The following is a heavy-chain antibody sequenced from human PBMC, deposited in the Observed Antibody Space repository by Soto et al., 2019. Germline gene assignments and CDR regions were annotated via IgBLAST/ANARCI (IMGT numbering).Heavy chain of an antibody. J-gene: IGHJ4*02. CDR1: GGSISSNY. Sequence: SETLSLTCTVSGGSISSNYWTWIRHPPGKGLEWIGYVYNSVSTNYNPSLKRRVTISEDTSRSQFSLKVNSMTAADTAVYYCARYRREAVAGYTLDSWGQGILVTVSS. CDR3: ARYRREAVAGYTLDS. V-gene: IGHV4-59*01. CDR2: VYNSVST. D-gene: IGHD6-13*01.